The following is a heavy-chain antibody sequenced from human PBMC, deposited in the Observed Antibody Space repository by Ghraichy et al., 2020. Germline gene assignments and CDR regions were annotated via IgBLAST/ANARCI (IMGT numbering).Heavy chain of an antibody. V-gene: IGHV4-39*07. CDR2: IYYSGST. CDR3: ARGIAVAGEDYFDY. CDR1: GASISSNTYY. Sequence: SETLSLTCTVSGASISSNTYYWGWIRQPPGKGLEWIESIYYSGSTYYNPSLKSRVTISLDTSKNQFSLKLSSVTAADTAVYYCARGIAVAGEDYFDYWGQGTLVTVSS. D-gene: IGHD6-13*01. J-gene: IGHJ4*02.